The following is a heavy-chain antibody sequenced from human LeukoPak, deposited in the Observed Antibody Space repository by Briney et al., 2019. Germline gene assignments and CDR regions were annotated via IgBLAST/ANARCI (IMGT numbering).Heavy chain of an antibody. CDR3: ARLYTPLYSYGHQFDY. Sequence: SQTLSLTCTVSGGSISSGGYYWSWIRQHPGKGLEWIGYIYYSGSTNYNPSLKSRVTISVDTSKNQFSLKLSSVTAADTAVYYCARLYTPLYSYGHQFDYWGQGALVTVSS. V-gene: IGHV4-31*03. J-gene: IGHJ4*02. D-gene: IGHD5-18*01. CDR1: GGSISSGGYY. CDR2: IYYSGST.